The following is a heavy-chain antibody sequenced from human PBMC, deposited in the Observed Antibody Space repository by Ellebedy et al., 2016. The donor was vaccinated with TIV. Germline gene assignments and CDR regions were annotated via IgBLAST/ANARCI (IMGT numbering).Heavy chain of an antibody. CDR2: ISKNGST. Sequence: SETLSLXCTVSGGSIGFYHWNWIRQSPGKGLDWIGHISKNGSTKYNPSLKSRVAISLDTSKNQFSLKLASLTPADTAIYYCATDRLWQQDRFYFYYGLDTWGPGTTVAVS. CDR3: ATDRLWQQDRFYFYYGLDT. V-gene: IGHV4-59*01. J-gene: IGHJ6*02. CDR1: GGSIGFYH. D-gene: IGHD2/OR15-2a*01.